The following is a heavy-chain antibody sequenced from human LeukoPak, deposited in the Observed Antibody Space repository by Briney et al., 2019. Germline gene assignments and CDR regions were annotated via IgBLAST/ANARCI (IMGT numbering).Heavy chain of an antibody. Sequence: SETLSLTCTVSGGSISSSSYYWGWIRQPPGKGLEWIGSIYYGGSTYYNPSLKSRVTISVDTSQNQFSLKLSSVTAADRAVYYCARKYRSSWSLFDYWGQGTLVTVSS. V-gene: IGHV4-39*07. J-gene: IGHJ4*02. CDR1: GGSISSSSYY. D-gene: IGHD6-13*01. CDR2: IYYGGST. CDR3: ARKYRSSWSLFDY.